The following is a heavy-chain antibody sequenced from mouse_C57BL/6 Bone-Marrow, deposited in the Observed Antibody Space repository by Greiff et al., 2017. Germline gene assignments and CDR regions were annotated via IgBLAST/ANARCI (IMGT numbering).Heavy chain of an antibody. CDR2: IHPNSGST. Sequence: QVQLQQPGAELVKPGASVKLSCKASGYTFTSYWMHWVKQRPGQGLEWIGMIHPNSGSTNYNEKFKSKATLTVDKASSTAYMQLSSLTSEDSAVYYCARFEELQYYYAMDYWGQGTSVTVSS. CDR3: ARFEELQYYYAMDY. V-gene: IGHV1-64*01. CDR1: GYTFTSYW. J-gene: IGHJ4*01.